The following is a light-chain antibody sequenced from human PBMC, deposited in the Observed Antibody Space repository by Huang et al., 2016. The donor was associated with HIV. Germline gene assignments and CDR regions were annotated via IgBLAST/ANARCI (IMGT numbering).Light chain of an antibody. CDR2: CAS. V-gene: IGKV4-1*01. J-gene: IGKJ4*01. CDR1: QSVLYSSNNKNY. Sequence: DIVMTQSPDSLAVPLGERATINCKSSQSVLYSSNNKNYIAWYQQKPGQPPKLLIYCASTRESGGPDRFSGSGSGTDFTLTISSLQAEDVAVYYCQQYYSTPLTFGGGTKVEIK. CDR3: QQYYSTPLT.